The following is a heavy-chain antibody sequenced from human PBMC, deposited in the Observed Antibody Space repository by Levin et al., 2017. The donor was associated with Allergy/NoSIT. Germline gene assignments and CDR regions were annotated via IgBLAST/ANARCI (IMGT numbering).Heavy chain of an antibody. D-gene: IGHD2-2*01. CDR2: IKQDGSEK. CDR3: ARPYCSSTSCYWRIYFDY. J-gene: IGHJ4*02. V-gene: IGHV3-7*01. CDR1: GFTFSSYW. Sequence: GGSLRLSCAASGFTFSSYWMSWVRQAPGKGLEWVANIKQDGSEKYYVDSVKGRFTISRDNAKNSLYLQMNSLRAEDTAVYYCARPYCSSTSCYWRIYFDYWGQGTLVTVSS.